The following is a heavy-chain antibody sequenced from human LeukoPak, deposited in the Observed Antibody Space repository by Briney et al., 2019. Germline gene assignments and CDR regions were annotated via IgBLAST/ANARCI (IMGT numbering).Heavy chain of an antibody. V-gene: IGHV3-23*01. CDR3: ARDPKQQWLVFDY. Sequence: PGGSLRLSCAASGFTFSSYAMTWVRQAPGKGLEWVSVISGSDASTYYADSVKGRFTISRDDSKNTVYLQMNSLRAEDTAVYYCARDPKQQWLVFDYWGQGTLVTVSS. J-gene: IGHJ4*02. CDR2: ISGSDAST. CDR1: GFTFSSYA. D-gene: IGHD6-19*01.